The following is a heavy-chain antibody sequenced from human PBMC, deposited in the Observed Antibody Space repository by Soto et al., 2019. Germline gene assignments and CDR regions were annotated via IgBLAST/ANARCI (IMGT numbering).Heavy chain of an antibody. CDR1: GFTFSTCS. V-gene: IGHV3-21*02. D-gene: IGHD5-12*01. J-gene: IGHJ4*02. Sequence: EVQLVESGGGLVKPGGSLRLSCAASGFTFSTCSMNWVRQAPGKGLEWVSSISSSSSNIYYADSVKGRFTISRDNAKNSLYLQMKSLRADDTAVYYCARDNGYDAATLDYWGQGTLVTVSS. CDR3: ARDNGYDAATLDY. CDR2: ISSSSSNI.